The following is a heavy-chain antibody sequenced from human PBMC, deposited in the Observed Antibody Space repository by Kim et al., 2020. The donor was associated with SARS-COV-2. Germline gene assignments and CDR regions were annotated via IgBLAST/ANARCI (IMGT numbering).Heavy chain of an antibody. Sequence: GGSLRLSCAASGFTFSSYGMHWVRQAPGKGLEWVAVISYDGSNKYYADSVKGRFTISRDNSKNTLYLQMNSLRAEDTAVYYCAKDLHSSSWYLSRYYYYGMDVWGQGTTITVSS. V-gene: IGHV3-30*18. J-gene: IGHJ6*02. CDR3: AKDLHSSSWYLSRYYYYGMDV. CDR2: ISYDGSNK. D-gene: IGHD6-13*01. CDR1: GFTFSSYG.